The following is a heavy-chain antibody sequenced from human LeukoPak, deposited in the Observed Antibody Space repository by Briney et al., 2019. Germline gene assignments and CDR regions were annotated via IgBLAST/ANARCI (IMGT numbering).Heavy chain of an antibody. CDR2: IYSDGVT. D-gene: IGHD6-13*01. Sequence: GGSLRLSCAASGFIVNSYAMSWVRQAPGKGLAWVSLIYSDGVTQYADSVKGRFTISRDNSKNTLYLQMNSLRAEDTAVYYCAKNVAAAGIRWFDPWGQGTLVTVSS. CDR3: AKNVAAAGIRWFDP. CDR1: GFIVNSYA. J-gene: IGHJ5*02. V-gene: IGHV3-53*01.